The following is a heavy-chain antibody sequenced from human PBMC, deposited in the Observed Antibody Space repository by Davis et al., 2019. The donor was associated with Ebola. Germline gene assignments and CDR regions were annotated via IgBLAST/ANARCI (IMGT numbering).Heavy chain of an antibody. D-gene: IGHD5-12*01. Sequence: HSQTLSLTCAIFGDSVPMNSAGWNWIRQSPSRGLEWLGRTYYNSKWYNDYAVSVKSRITINPDTSKNQFSLQLNSVTPEDTAVYYCTRGWLRGWFDPWGQGTLVTVSS. CDR2: TYYNSKWYN. CDR1: GDSVPMNSAG. CDR3: TRGWLRGWFDP. V-gene: IGHV6-1*01. J-gene: IGHJ5*02.